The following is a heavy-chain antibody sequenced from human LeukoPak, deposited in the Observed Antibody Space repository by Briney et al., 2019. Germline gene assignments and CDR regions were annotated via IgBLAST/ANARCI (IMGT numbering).Heavy chain of an antibody. D-gene: IGHD6-19*01. V-gene: IGHV3-9*01. Sequence: PGGSLRLSCAASGFTFDDYAMHWVRQAPGKGLEWVSGISWNSGSIGYADSVKGRFTISRDNAKNSLYLQMNSLRAEDTALYYCAKDQGVAGTLQGYYYGMDVWGQGTTVTVSS. J-gene: IGHJ6*02. CDR1: GFTFDDYA. CDR2: ISWNSGSI. CDR3: AKDQGVAGTLQGYYYGMDV.